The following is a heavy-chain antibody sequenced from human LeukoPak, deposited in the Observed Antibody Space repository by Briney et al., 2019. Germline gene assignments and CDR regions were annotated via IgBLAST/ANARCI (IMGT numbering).Heavy chain of an antibody. V-gene: IGHV3-23*01. J-gene: IGHJ4*02. CDR2: IGGPTET. CDR1: GFTFDICA. CDR3: VKDATPRNSIWDYFGK. D-gene: IGHD4-23*01. Sequence: PGGSLRLSCVASGFTFDICAMSWVRQAPGKGPEWVSSIGGPTETFYADSVKGRFTVSRDNSQNTLCLQMNSLRADDTAVYYCVKDATPRNSIWDYFGKWGQGALVTVST.